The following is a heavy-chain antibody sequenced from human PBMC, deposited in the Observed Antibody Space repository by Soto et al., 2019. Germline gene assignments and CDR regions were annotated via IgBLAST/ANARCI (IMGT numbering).Heavy chain of an antibody. Sequence: QVQLQQWGAGLLKPSETLSLTCAVYGGSFSGYYWSWIRQPPGKGLEWIGEINHSGSTNYNPSLKRRVTISVDTSKNQISLKLSSVTAADTAVYYCARDRGRYEQWLVYWGQGTLVTVSS. CDR3: ARDRGRYEQWLVY. J-gene: IGHJ4*02. D-gene: IGHD6-19*01. V-gene: IGHV4-34*01. CDR2: INHSGST. CDR1: GGSFSGYY.